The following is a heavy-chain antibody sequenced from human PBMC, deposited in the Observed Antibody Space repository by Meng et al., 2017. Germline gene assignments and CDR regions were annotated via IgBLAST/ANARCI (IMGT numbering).Heavy chain of an antibody. CDR1: GFTFSDYY. CDR2: ISSSGSTI. Sequence: GESLKISCAASGFTFSDYYISWIRQAPGKGLEWVSYISSSGSTIYYADSVKGRFTISRDNAKNSLYLQMNSLRAEDTAVYYCARDYTVTKAGNYGMDVWGQGTTVTVSS. D-gene: IGHD4-17*01. J-gene: IGHJ6*02. V-gene: IGHV3-11*01. CDR3: ARDYTVTKAGNYGMDV.